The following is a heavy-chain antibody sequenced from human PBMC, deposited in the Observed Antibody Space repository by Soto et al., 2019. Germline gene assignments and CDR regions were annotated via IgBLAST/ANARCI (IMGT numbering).Heavy chain of an antibody. CDR3: AKLPSGGSSTMAIDI. CDR1: GLIFSNSG. CDR2: ISYDGSNK. Sequence: GGSLRLSCAAYGLIFSNSGMHWVRQPPGKGLEWVAVISYDGSNKYYADSVKGRFSISRDNSKNTLYLQMNSLRAEDMAVYYCAKLPSGGSSTMAIDIWGQGTMVTVSS. J-gene: IGHJ3*02. V-gene: IGHV3-30*18. D-gene: IGHD6-6*01.